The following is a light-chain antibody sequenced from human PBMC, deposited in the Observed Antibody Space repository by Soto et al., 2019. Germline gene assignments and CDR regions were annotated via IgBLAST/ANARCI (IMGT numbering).Light chain of an antibody. Sequence: DIQMTQSPSTLSASVGDRVTSTCRASQSVYTWLSWYQQKPGKATQLLIWVVSTLQSGGPSRFSGSSSWTEFTRTISSLQHDDFATYYGQHYTEYSRAFGQPTKV. J-gene: IGKJ1*01. CDR1: QSVYTW. V-gene: IGKV1-5*01. CDR2: VVS. CDR3: QHYTEYSRA.